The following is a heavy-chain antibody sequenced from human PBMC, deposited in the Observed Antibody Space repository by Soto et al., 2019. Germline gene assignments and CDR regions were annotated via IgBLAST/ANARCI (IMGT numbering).Heavy chain of an antibody. Sequence: GGSLRLSCAASGYTVSSNYMSWVRQAPGKGLEWVSVIYSGGSTYYADSVKGRFTISRDNSKNTLYLQMNSLRAEDTAVYYCAAGLHLGELPHRGQGTLVTVSS. V-gene: IGHV3-66*01. J-gene: IGHJ4*02. CDR2: IYSGGST. D-gene: IGHD3-16*01. CDR3: AAGLHLGELPH. CDR1: GYTVSSNY.